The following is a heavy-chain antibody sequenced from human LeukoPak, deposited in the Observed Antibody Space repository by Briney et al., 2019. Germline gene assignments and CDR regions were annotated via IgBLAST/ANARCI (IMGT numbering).Heavy chain of an antibody. D-gene: IGHD4-23*01. J-gene: IGHJ4*02. CDR2: IMPIFGAX. CDR1: GYSFGTHG. Sequence: SVKVSCKASGYSFGTHGIRWXXXXXXXXXXWMGXIMPIFGAXXXXXXFQGRLTXXTDRSTSTAYMELNNLSSEDTALYYCARVATVGSLDNWGQGTLVTVSS. CDR3: ARVATVGSLDN. V-gene: IGHV1-69*05.